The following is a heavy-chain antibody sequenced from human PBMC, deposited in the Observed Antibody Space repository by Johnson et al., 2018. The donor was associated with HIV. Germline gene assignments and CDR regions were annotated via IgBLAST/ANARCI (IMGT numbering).Heavy chain of an antibody. CDR1: GFTFSNYG. V-gene: IGHV3-33*01. CDR3: AIIAAGNVFDV. Sequence: VQPVESGGGVVQPGRSLRLSCVASGFTFSNYGMHWVRQAPGKGLEWVAVIWYDGSNTYYADSVKGRFTISRDVSKSTLFLEMNSLRVEDTAMYYCAIIAAGNVFDVWGQGTVVTVSS. D-gene: IGHD6-13*01. CDR2: IWYDGSNT. J-gene: IGHJ3*01.